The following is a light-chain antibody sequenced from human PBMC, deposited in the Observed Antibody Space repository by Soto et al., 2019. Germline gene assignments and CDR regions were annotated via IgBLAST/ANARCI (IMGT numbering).Light chain of an antibody. CDR1: QTVHTN. J-gene: IGKJ1*01. V-gene: IGKV3-15*01. Sequence: ETVMTQSPATLSVSPGDRVTLSCRASQTVHTNLAWFQQKPGQAPKLLIYGASTRDTGVPARFTGSGSGTEFTLTISSLQPEDFAVYFCQQYNNWPPWTFGQGTKVDI. CDR2: GAS. CDR3: QQYNNWPPWT.